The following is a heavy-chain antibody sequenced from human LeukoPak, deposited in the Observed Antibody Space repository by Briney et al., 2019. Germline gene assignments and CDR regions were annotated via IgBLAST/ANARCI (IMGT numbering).Heavy chain of an antibody. Sequence: GSLRLSCAASGFTCSSYDMHWVRQAPGKGLEWVAVISYDGSNKYYADSVKGRFAISRDNSKNTVYLQMNSLRVEDTAVYYCARDNTPFADYWGQGTLVTVSS. CDR3: ARDNTPFADY. D-gene: IGHD2-2*02. J-gene: IGHJ4*02. CDR2: ISYDGSNK. CDR1: GFTCSSYD. V-gene: IGHV3-30*09.